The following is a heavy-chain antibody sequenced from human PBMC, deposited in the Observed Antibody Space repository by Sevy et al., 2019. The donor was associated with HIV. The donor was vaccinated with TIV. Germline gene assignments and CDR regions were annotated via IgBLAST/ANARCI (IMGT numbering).Heavy chain of an antibody. CDR1: GFSFRSYG. CDR2: IQYDGSNK. Sequence: GVSLRLSCAASGFSFRSYGMHWVRQAPGKGLEWMSYIQYDGSNKDYADSVKGRFTISRDNSKNTLYLQMNRLRVEDTAVFDGGKEGGGEGGDHWGQGTLVTVSS. J-gene: IGHJ4*02. D-gene: IGHD2-21*01. V-gene: IGHV3-30*02. CDR3: GKEGGGEGGDH.